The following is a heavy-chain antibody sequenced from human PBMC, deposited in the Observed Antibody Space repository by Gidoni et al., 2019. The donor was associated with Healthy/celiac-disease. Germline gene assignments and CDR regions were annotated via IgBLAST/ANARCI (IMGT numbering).Heavy chain of an antibody. D-gene: IGHD3-9*01. J-gene: IGHJ4*02. V-gene: IGHV3-23*01. Sequence: EVQLLESGGGLVPPGGSLRLSCAASGFTFSSSAMRWVRQAPGKGLEWVSAISGSGGSAYYADSVKGRFTISRDNSKNTLYLQMNSLRAEDTAVYYCAKTYYDILTGYYNVFYFDYWGQGTLVTVSS. CDR3: AKTYYDILTGYYNVFYFDY. CDR1: GFTFSSSA. CDR2: ISGSGGSA.